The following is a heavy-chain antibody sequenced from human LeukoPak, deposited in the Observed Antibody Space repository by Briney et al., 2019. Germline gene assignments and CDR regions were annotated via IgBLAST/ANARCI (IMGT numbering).Heavy chain of an antibody. D-gene: IGHD4-23*01. CDR2: ISSSSSYI. CDR3: ARSNDYGGNSDY. J-gene: IGHJ4*02. CDR1: GFPFSSYA. Sequence: PGGSLRLSCAASGFPFSSYAMHWVRQAPGKGLEWVSSISSSSSYIYYADSVKGRFTISRDNAKNSLYLQMNSLRAEDTAVYYCARSNDYGGNSDYWGQGTLVTVSS. V-gene: IGHV3-21*01.